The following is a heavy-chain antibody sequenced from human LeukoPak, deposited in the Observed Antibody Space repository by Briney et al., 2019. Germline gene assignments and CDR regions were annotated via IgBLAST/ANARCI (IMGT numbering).Heavy chain of an antibody. J-gene: IGHJ4*02. CDR3: AKVSPGYSSGFDY. D-gene: IGHD6-19*01. Sequence: GGSLRLSCAASGFTFSSYGMHWVRQAPGKGLEWVAVIWYDGSNKYYAVSVKGRFTISRDNSKNTLYLQMNSLRAEDTAVYYCAKVSPGYSSGFDYWGQGTLVTVSS. CDR1: GFTFSSYG. V-gene: IGHV3-33*06. CDR2: IWYDGSNK.